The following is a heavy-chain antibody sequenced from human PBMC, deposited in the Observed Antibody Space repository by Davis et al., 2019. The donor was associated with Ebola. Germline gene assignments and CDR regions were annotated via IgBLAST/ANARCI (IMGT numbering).Heavy chain of an antibody. Sequence: PGGSLRLSCAASGFIFSSYVMHWVRQAPGKGLEWVSGISWNSGDIGYADSVKGRFTISRDNAKNSLYLQMNSLRAEDTALYYCARVSYNELFQPFDYWGQGTLVTVSS. D-gene: IGHD2-21*01. V-gene: IGHV3-9*01. CDR3: ARVSYNELFQPFDY. CDR2: ISWNSGDI. J-gene: IGHJ4*02. CDR1: GFIFSSYV.